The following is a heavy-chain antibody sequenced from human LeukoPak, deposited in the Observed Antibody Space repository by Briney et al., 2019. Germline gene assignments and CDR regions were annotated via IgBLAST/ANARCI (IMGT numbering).Heavy chain of an antibody. CDR1: GYTFTTYY. CDR2: ISANSGYT. Sequence: ASVKVSCKASGYTFTTYYMHWVRQAPGQGLEWMGWISANSGYTNYAQNLQGRLTMTTDTSTSTAYMELRSLRSDDTAMYYCTRDPAHEEVRGIFIPYFDSWGQGTLVTVSS. CDR3: TRDPAHEEVRGIFIPYFDS. D-gene: IGHD3-10*01. J-gene: IGHJ4*02. V-gene: IGHV1-18*04.